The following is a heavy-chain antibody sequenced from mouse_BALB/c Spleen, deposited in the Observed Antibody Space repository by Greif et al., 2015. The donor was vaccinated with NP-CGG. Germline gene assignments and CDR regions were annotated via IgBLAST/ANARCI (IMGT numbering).Heavy chain of an antibody. J-gene: IGHJ4*01. Sequence: VKVVESGAELARPGASVKLSCKASGYTFTSYWMQWVKQRPGQGLEWIGAIYPGDGDTRYTQKFKGKATLTTDKSSSTAYMQLSSLASEDSAVYYCARCYGSSYYAMDYWGQGTSVTVSS. V-gene: IGHV1-87*01. CDR2: IYPGDGDT. CDR3: ARCYGSSYYAMDY. CDR1: GYTFTSYW. D-gene: IGHD1-1*01.